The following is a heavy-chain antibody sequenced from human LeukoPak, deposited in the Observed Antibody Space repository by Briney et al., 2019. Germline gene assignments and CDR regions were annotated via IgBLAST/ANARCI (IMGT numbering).Heavy chain of an antibody. J-gene: IGHJ5*02. CDR1: GGSISSYY. Sequence: PSETLSLTCTVSGGSISSYYWSWIRQPAGKGLEWIGRIYTSGSTNYNPSLKSRVTMSVDTSKNQFSLKLSSVTAADTAVYYCAREFYDSSGYNWFDPWGQGTLVTVSS. V-gene: IGHV4-4*07. CDR2: IYTSGST. D-gene: IGHD3-22*01. CDR3: AREFYDSSGYNWFDP.